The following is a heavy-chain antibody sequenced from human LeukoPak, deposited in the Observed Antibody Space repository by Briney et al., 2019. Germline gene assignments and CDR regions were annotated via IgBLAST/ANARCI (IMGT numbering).Heavy chain of an antibody. CDR3: ARAGGYSGSDY. J-gene: IGHJ4*02. D-gene: IGHD5-12*01. CDR1: GYTFTRYY. CDR2: INPSGGRT. V-gene: IGHV1-46*01. Sequence: ASVKVSCKASGYTFTRYYMHWVRQAPGQGLEWMGIINPSGGRTSYAQKFQGRVTVTRDTSTSTVYMELSSLRSEDTAVYYCARAGGYSGSDYWGQGTLVTVSS.